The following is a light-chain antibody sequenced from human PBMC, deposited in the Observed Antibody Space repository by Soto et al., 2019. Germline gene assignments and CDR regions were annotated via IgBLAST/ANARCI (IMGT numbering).Light chain of an antibody. CDR2: DAS. V-gene: IGKV1-5*01. CDR3: QQRSSWPLT. CDR1: QSISTS. J-gene: IGKJ4*01. Sequence: DIQMTQSPSTLSASVGDRVTITCRATQSISTSLAWYQQKPGKAPKFLIYDASSLESGLPSRFSGSGSGTDFTLTISSLEPEDFAVYYCQQRSSWPLTCGGGTKVEIK.